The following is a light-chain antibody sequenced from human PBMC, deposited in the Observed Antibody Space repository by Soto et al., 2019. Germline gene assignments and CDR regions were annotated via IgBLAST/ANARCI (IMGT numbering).Light chain of an antibody. V-gene: IGKV2-28*01. J-gene: IGKJ1*01. CDR3: MQAQQIPRT. Sequence: DIVMTQSPLSLSVTPVEPASISCSSSQSLLHTCGENYLDWYLQRPGQSPQILIYLGSKRASGVSDRFSGSKSSTRFTLRISRVEAEDVVFYYYMQAQQIPRTFGQGTKVEIK. CDR1: QSLLHTCGENY. CDR2: LGS.